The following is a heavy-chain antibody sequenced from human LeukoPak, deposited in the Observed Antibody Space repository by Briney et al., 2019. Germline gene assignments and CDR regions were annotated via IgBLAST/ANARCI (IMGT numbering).Heavy chain of an antibody. CDR3: ARDGSGSYYNVGYYYYYMDV. CDR2: IYTSGST. V-gene: IGHV4-61*02. CDR1: GGSISSGSYY. Sequence: SQTLSLTCTVSGGSISSGSYYWSWIRQPAGKGLEWIGRIYTSGSTNYNPSLKSRVTISVDTSKNQFSLKLSSVTAADTAVYYCARDGSGSYYNVGYYYYYMDVWGKGTTVTISS. J-gene: IGHJ6*03. D-gene: IGHD3-10*01.